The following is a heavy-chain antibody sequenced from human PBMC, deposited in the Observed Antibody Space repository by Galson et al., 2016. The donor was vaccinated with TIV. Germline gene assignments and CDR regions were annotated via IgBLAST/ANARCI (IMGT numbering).Heavy chain of an antibody. Sequence: SVKVSCKASGGTFSSYSISWVRQAPGQGLEWLGRIVPILGMTNYAQKFQGRVTITADRSTSTAYMELSSLRSEDTAMYYCARTSNSGDSSSWGQGTMVTVSS. CDR2: IVPILGMT. V-gene: IGHV1-69*02. CDR3: ARTSNSGDSSS. J-gene: IGHJ3*01. CDR1: GGTFSSYS. D-gene: IGHD4-17*01.